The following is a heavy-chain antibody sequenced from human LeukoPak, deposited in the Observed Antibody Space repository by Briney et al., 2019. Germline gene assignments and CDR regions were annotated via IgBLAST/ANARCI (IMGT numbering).Heavy chain of an antibody. Sequence: PGRSLRLSCAASGFTFSSYGMHWVRQAPGKGLEWVSAISGSGGSTYYADSVKGRFTISRDNSKNTLYLQMNSLRAEDTAVYYCAKDSMVYAIADYWGQGTLVTVSS. V-gene: IGHV3-23*01. D-gene: IGHD2-8*01. CDR3: AKDSMVYAIADY. CDR2: ISGSGGST. J-gene: IGHJ4*02. CDR1: GFTFSSYG.